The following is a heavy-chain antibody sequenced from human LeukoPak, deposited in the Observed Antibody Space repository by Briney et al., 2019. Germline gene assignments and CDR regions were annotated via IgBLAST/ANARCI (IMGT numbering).Heavy chain of an antibody. V-gene: IGHV4-59*01. CDR2: IYYSGST. J-gene: IGHJ5*02. D-gene: IGHD6-13*01. Sequence: SETLSLTCTVSGGSISSYYWSWIRQPPGKGLEWIGYIYYSGSTNYNPSLKSRVTISVDTSKNQFSLKLSSVTAADTAVYYCARSGAAKGFDPWGQGTLVTVSS. CDR1: GGSISSYY. CDR3: ARSGAAKGFDP.